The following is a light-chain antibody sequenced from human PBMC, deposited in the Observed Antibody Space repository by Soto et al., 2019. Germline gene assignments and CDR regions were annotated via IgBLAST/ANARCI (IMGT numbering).Light chain of an antibody. CDR2: DVI. J-gene: IGLJ1*01. V-gene: IGLV2-14*01. Sequence: QSVLTQPASVSGSPGQSITISCTGTSSDVGGYNYVSWYHQYPGNVFKLMIFDVISLLSGVFNRFSGSKSGNTASLTIFGLQAEDEADYYCSSYANGGTSVFGTGTKVTVL. CDR1: SSDVGGYNY. CDR3: SSYANGGTSV.